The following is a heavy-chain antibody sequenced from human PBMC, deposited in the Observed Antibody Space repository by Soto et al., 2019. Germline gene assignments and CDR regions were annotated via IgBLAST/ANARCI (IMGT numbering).Heavy chain of an antibody. D-gene: IGHD3-9*01. V-gene: IGHV1-2*02. CDR1: GYIFIHYY. CDR2: ISPKSGGT. J-gene: IGHJ4*02. CDR3: ARPPGYISDWYYFDL. Sequence: GXSVKVSCKASGYIFIHYYMHWVRQAPGQGFEWMGRISPKSGGTNYAQKFEGRVTMTWDTSLNTAYMELSSLISEDTAVYYCARPPGYISDWYYFDLWGQGTLVTVSS.